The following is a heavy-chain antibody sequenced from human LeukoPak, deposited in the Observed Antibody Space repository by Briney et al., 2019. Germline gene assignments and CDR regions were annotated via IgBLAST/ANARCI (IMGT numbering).Heavy chain of an antibody. J-gene: IGHJ6*02. Sequence: LGGSLLLSCAASGFTFSSYAMNWVRQAPGKGLEWVSSISSSSSYIYYADSVKGRFTISRDNAKNSLYLQMNSLRAEDTAVYYCARVCSSTSCFPRYYYYGMDVWGQGTTVTVSS. V-gene: IGHV3-21*01. CDR1: GFTFSSYA. D-gene: IGHD2-2*01. CDR3: ARVCSSTSCFPRYYYYGMDV. CDR2: ISSSSSYI.